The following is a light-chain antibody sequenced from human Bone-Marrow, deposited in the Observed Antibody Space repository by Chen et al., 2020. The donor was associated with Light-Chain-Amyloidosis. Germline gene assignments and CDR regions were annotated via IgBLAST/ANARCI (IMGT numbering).Light chain of an antibody. J-gene: IGLJ1*01. CDR2: EVT. CDR3: SSYTITNTLV. CDR1: SSDVGGDNH. Sequence: QSALTQPASVSGSPGQSITISCTGTSSDVGGDNHVSWYQQHPDKAPKLMIYEVTNRPSWVPDRFSGSKSDNTASLPISGLQTEDEADYFCSSYTITNTLVFGSGTRFTVL. V-gene: IGLV2-14*01.